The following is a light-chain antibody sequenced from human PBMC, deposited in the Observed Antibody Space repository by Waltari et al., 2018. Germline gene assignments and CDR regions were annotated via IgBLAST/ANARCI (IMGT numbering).Light chain of an antibody. J-gene: IGLJ2*01. V-gene: IGLV2-14*01. Sequence: QSALTQPASVSGSPGQSITISCTGTSSAVGGYNYVSWYQHHPGKAPKFIIYEVSNRPSGVSNRFSGSKSGNTASLTISGLQAEDEADYYCSSYRSGTSVIFGGGTKVTVL. CDR3: SSYRSGTSVI. CDR2: EVS. CDR1: SSAVGGYNY.